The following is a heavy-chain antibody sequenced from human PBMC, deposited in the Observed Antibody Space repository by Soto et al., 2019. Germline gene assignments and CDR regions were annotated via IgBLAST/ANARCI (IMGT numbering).Heavy chain of an antibody. CDR1: GFTFRNQD. V-gene: IGHV3-23*01. CDR2: ISGRGGVT. D-gene: IGHD3-22*01. Sequence: EVQLLESGGGLVQPGGSLRLNCVGSGFTFRNQDMRWVRQAPGKGLEWVSGISGRGGVTYYADSVKGRFTISRDNSKKTLSLQMNNLRANDTAVYYCAKDRQFRSYYESAGHYNDWGQGTLVTVSS. J-gene: IGHJ4*02. CDR3: AKDRQFRSYYESAGHYND.